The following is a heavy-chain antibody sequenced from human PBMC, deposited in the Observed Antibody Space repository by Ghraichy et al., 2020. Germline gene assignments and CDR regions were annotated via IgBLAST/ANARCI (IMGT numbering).Heavy chain of an antibody. D-gene: IGHD3-3*01. CDR2: IYYSGST. V-gene: IGHV4-31*03. CDR3: ARVGVLRFLGHWFDP. Sequence: SQTLSLTCTVSGGSISSGGYYWRWIRQHPGKGLEWIGYIYYSGSTYYNPSLKSRVTISVDTSKNQFSLKLSSVTAADTAVYSCARVGVLRFLGHWFDPWGQGTVVTVSS. CDR1: GGSISSGGYY. J-gene: IGHJ5*02.